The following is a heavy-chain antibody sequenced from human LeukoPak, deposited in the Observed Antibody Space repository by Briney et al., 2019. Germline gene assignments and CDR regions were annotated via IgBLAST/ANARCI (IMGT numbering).Heavy chain of an antibody. J-gene: IGHJ4*02. CDR3: ARDLSGTTTFDY. CDR2: INPNTGDI. CDR1: EYTFTGYY. V-gene: IGHV1-2*04. Sequence: GASVKVSCKASEYTFTGYYIHWVRQAPGQGLEWMGWINPNTGDINYAQKLQDWVTMTRDTSISTAYMELSRLRSDDTAIYYCARDLSGTTTFDYWGQGTLVTVSS. D-gene: IGHD1-1*01.